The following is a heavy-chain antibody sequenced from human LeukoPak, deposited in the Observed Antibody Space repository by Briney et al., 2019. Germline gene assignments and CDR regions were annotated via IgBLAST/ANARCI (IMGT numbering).Heavy chain of an antibody. V-gene: IGHV4-39*07. D-gene: IGHD4-23*01. CDR1: GGSISSSSYY. Sequence: SETLSLTCTVSGGSISSSSYYWGWIRQPPGKGLEWIGSIYYSGSTYYNPSLKSRVTISVDTSKSQFSLKLRSVTAADTAVYYCAREIIEGRWDYFDYWGQGTLVTVSS. CDR2: IYYSGST. CDR3: AREIIEGRWDYFDY. J-gene: IGHJ4*02.